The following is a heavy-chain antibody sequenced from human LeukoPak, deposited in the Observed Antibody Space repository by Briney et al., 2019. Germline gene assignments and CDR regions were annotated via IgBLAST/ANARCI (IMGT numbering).Heavy chain of an antibody. CDR3: ARHTISDY. CDR1: AYSFSSYW. CDR2: IDPSDSYT. Sequence: KPGESLKISCKGSAYSFSSYWINSVRQMPGKDLEWMGRIDPSDSYTNYNPSFQGHVTISADKSISTAYLQWSSLMASDTAMYYCARHTISDYWGQGTQVTVSS. D-gene: IGHD3-10*01. V-gene: IGHV5-10-1*01. J-gene: IGHJ4*02.